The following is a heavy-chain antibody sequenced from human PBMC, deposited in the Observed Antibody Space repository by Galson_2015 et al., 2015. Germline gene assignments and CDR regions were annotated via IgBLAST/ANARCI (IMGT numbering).Heavy chain of an antibody. Sequence: LRLSCAASGFTFSSYWMTWVRQAPGKGLEWVANIKQDGSEKYYVDSVKGRFTISRDNAKNLLYLHMTSLRAEDTAIYYCARESLNGFWSGYPEYWGQGTLVTVSS. V-gene: IGHV3-7*04. J-gene: IGHJ4*02. CDR3: ARESLNGFWSGYPEY. CDR1: GFTFSSYW. D-gene: IGHD3-3*01. CDR2: IKQDGSEK.